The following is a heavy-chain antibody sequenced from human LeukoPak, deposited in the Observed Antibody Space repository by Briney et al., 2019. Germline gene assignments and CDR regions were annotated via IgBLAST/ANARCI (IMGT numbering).Heavy chain of an antibody. J-gene: IGHJ6*03. V-gene: IGHV3-15*01. CDR1: GFTFSNAW. Sequence: PGGSLRLSCAASGFTFSNAWMSWVRQAPGKGLEWVGRIKSKTDGGTTDYAAPVKGRFTTSRDDSKNTLYLQMNSLKTEDTAVYYCTTVGYCSSTSCYYYMDVWGKGTTVTVSS. D-gene: IGHD2-2*01. CDR2: IKSKTDGGTT. CDR3: TTVGYCSSTSCYYYMDV.